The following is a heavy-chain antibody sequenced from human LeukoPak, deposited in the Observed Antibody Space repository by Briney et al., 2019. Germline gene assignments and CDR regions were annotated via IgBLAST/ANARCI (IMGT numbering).Heavy chain of an antibody. V-gene: IGHV4-39*01. CDR2: IYYTGST. CDR3: ARHRGRNGGYSFDD. D-gene: IGHD2-8*01. J-gene: IGHJ4*02. Sequence: SETLSLTCSVSGASISTTNYYWGWIRQPPGKGLEWIGSIYYTGSTYNSPSLKGRVTVSVDTSKNHFSLRLNSVTATDTAVYYCARHRGRNGGYSFDDWGQGTLVTVSS. CDR1: GASISTTNYY.